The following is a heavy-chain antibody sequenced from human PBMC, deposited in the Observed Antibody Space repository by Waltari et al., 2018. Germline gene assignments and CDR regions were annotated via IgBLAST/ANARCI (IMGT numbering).Heavy chain of an antibody. CDR1: GGSISSSSYY. CDR2: IYYSGST. Sequence: QLQLQESGPGLVKPSETLSLTCTVSGGSISSSSYYWGWIRQPPGKGLEWIGSIYYSGSTYYNPSLKSRVTISVDTSKNQFSLKLSSVTAADTAVYYCARGAVVVVVPANYGMDVWGQGTTVTVSS. V-gene: IGHV4-39*07. CDR3: ARGAVVVVVPANYGMDV. J-gene: IGHJ6*02. D-gene: IGHD2-2*01.